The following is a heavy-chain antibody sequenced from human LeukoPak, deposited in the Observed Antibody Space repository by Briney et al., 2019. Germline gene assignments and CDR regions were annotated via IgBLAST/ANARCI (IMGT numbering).Heavy chain of an antibody. CDR1: GGTISSFY. J-gene: IGHJ4*02. Sequence: SETLSLTCTVSGGTISSFYWSWIRQPPGKGLEWIGYIYYSGSTNYNPSLKSRVTISLDTSKNQFSLRLTSVTAADTAVYYCARDGDYYDSSGSFDSRGQGTLVTVSS. D-gene: IGHD3-22*01. CDR3: ARDGDYYDSSGSFDS. V-gene: IGHV4-59*01. CDR2: IYYSGST.